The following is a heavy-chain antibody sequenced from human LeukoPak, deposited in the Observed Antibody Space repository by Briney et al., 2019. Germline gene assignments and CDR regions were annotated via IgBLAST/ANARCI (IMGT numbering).Heavy chain of an antibody. J-gene: IGHJ4*02. CDR3: AREGMKQQLEPFDY. CDR2: ISGSGGST. D-gene: IGHD6-13*01. CDR1: GFTFNSYA. Sequence: PGGSLRLSCAASGFTFNSYAMNWVRQAPGKGLEWVSAISGSGGSTYYADSVKGRFTISRDNSKNTLYLQMNSLRAEDTAVYYCAREGMKQQLEPFDYWGQGTLVTVSS. V-gene: IGHV3-23*01.